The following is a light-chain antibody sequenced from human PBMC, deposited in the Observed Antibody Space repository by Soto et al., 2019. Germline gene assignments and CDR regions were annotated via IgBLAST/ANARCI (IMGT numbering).Light chain of an antibody. CDR3: SSYTSSSTLL. V-gene: IGLV2-14*01. J-gene: IGLJ1*01. CDR2: DVS. Sequence: QSALTQPASVSESPGQSITISCTGTSSDVGGYNYVSRYQQHPGKAPKLMIYDVSNRPSGVSNRFSGSKSGNTASLTISGLQAEDEADYYCSSYTSSSTLLFGSGTKVTVL. CDR1: SSDVGGYNY.